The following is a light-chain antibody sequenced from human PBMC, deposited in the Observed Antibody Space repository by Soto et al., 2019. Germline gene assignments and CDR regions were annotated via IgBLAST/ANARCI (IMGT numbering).Light chain of an antibody. CDR1: QNVFSR. J-gene: IGKJ2*01. V-gene: IGKV1-5*01. CDR3: KQYHHCCP. CDR2: DAG. Sequence: DVQMTQSPSTLSASVGDRVTISCRASQNVFSRLALYQQKPGQAPKALIFDAGNLQSWVPPRFSGGGSGTEFTLPMSVLQPEGCASYSRKQYHHCCPFGQGT.